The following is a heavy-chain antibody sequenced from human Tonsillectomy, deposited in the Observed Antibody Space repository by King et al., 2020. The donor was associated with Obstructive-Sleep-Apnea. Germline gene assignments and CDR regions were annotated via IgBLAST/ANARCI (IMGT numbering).Heavy chain of an antibody. Sequence: VQLVESGGGLVVPGGTLSLSCAAFGFSFSSDSMNWARPAPGKGPEWVAYISGKSDKKYYGDSMKGRFTISRDNAKNSLYLEMSSLRVEDTAVYYCARGGRDGWDFDSWGQGTLVTVSS. CDR2: ISGKSDKK. CDR3: ARGGRDGWDFDS. V-gene: IGHV3-48*04. CDR1: GFSFSSDS. J-gene: IGHJ4*02. D-gene: IGHD5-24*01.